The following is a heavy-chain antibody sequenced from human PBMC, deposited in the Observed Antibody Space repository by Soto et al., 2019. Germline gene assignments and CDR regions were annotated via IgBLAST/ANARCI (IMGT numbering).Heavy chain of an antibody. D-gene: IGHD3-9*01. V-gene: IGHV3-7*01. Sequence: GGSLRLSCAASGFTFSSYGMHWVRQAPGKGLEWVANIKQDGSEKYYVDSVKGRFTISRDNAKNSLYLQMNSLRAEDTAVYYCARARYYDILTGYYYYYGMDVWGQGTTVTVSS. CDR3: ARARYYDILTGYYYYYGMDV. CDR1: GFTFSSYG. J-gene: IGHJ6*02. CDR2: IKQDGSEK.